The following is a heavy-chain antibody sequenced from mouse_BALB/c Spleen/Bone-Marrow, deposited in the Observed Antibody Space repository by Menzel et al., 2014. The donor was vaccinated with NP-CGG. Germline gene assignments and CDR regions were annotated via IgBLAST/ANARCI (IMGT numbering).Heavy chain of an antibody. CDR3: ARTYYDYDWFAY. CDR2: IDPSDSYT. V-gene: IGHV1-69*02. Sequence: QVQLQQSGVEFVKPGASVKLSCKASGYTFTSYWMHWVKQRPGQGHEWIGEIDPSDSYTKYNQNFKGKATLTVDKSSSTAYMQLSSLTSEDSAVYYCARTYYDYDWFAYWGQGTLVTVSA. D-gene: IGHD2-4*01. CDR1: GYTFTSYW. J-gene: IGHJ3*01.